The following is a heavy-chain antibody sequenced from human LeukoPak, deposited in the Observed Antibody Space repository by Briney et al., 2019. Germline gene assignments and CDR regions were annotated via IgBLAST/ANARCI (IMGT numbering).Heavy chain of an antibody. D-gene: IGHD6-19*01. CDR2: INHSGST. J-gene: IGHJ4*02. CDR1: GGSFSGYY. CDR3: ARRGERESSGWYFYFDY. Sequence: PSETLSLTCAVYGGSFSGYYWSWIRQPPGKGLEWIGEINHSGSTNYNPSLKSRVTISVGTSKNQFSLKLSSVTAADTAVYYCARRGERESSGWYFYFDYWGQGTLVTVSS. V-gene: IGHV4-34*01.